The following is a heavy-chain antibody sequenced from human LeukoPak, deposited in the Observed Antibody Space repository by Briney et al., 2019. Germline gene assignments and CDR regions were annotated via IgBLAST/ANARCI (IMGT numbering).Heavy chain of an antibody. V-gene: IGHV3-66*01. CDR1: GFTVSSNY. J-gene: IGHJ4*02. CDR2: IYSGGST. Sequence: GGSVRLSCAASGFTVSSNYMSWVRQAPGKGLEWVSVIYSGGSTYYADSVKGRFTISRDNSKNTLYLQMNSLRAEDTAVYYCARSVRGPYYFDYWGQGTLVTVSS. CDR3: ARSVRGPYYFDY. D-gene: IGHD3-10*01.